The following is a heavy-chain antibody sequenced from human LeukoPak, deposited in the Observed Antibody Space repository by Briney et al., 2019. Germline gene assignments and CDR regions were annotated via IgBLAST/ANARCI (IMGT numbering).Heavy chain of an antibody. CDR2: IYYSRST. Sequence: SETLSLTCTVAGGSISRYYWSWIRQPPGKGLEWIGYIYYSRSTTYNPSLKSRVTISVDTSKNQFSLKLSSVTAADTAVYYCARAPGIAVAFDYWGQGTLVTVSS. J-gene: IGHJ4*02. V-gene: IGHV4-59*01. CDR3: ARAPGIAVAFDY. CDR1: GGSISRYY. D-gene: IGHD6-19*01.